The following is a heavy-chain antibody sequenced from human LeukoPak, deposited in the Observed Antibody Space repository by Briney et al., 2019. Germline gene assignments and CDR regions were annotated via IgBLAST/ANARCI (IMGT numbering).Heavy chain of an antibody. CDR2: ISGSGGST. CDR3: AKAEPLRYCSSTSCPRNLDY. D-gene: IGHD2-2*01. J-gene: IGHJ4*02. V-gene: IGHV3-23*01. CDR1: GFTFPNYA. Sequence: GGSLRLSCAGSGFTFPNYAMSWVRQAPGKGLEWVSAISGSGGSTYYADSVKGRFTISRDNSKNTLYLQMNSLRAEDTAVYYCAKAEPLRYCSSTSCPRNLDYWGQGTLVTVSS.